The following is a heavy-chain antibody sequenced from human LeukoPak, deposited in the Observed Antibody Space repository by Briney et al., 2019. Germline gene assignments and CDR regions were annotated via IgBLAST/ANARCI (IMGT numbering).Heavy chain of an antibody. CDR3: ARGGGYSSSWTY. V-gene: IGHV4-59*01. D-gene: IGHD6-13*01. Sequence: SETPSLTCTVSGGSINSYYWSWIRQPPGKGLEWIGYIYYSGSTNYNPSLKSRVTISVDTSKNQFSLKLSSVTAADTAVYYCARGGGYSSSWTYWGQGTLVTVSS. CDR1: GGSINSYY. CDR2: IYYSGST. J-gene: IGHJ4*02.